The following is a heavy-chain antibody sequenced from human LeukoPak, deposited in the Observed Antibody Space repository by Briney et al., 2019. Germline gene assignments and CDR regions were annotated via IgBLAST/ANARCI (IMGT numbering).Heavy chain of an antibody. D-gene: IGHD1-26*01. Sequence: GSLRLSCAASGFTVSSNYMSWVRQAPGKGLEWVSVIYSGGSTYYADSVKGRFTISRDNSKNTLYLQMNSLRAEDTAVYYCARDLVGGYYFDYWGQGTLVTVSS. V-gene: IGHV3-53*01. J-gene: IGHJ4*02. CDR1: GFTVSSNY. CDR2: IYSGGST. CDR3: ARDLVGGYYFDY.